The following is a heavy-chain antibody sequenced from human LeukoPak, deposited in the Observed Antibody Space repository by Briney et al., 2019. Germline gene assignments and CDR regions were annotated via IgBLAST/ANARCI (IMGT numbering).Heavy chain of an antibody. J-gene: IGHJ6*02. CDR1: GYTFTSYA. CDR2: INTNTGNP. Sequence: ASVKVSCKASGYTFTSYAMNWVRQAPGQGLEWMGWINTNTGNPTYAQGFTGRFIFSLDTSVSTAYLQISSLKAEDTAVYYCASIVGERYYYYGMDVWGQGTTVTVSS. V-gene: IGHV7-4-1*02. CDR3: ASIVGERYYYYGMDV. D-gene: IGHD3-10*01.